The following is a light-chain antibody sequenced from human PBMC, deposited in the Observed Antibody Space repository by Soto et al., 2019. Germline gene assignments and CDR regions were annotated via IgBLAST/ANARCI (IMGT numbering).Light chain of an antibody. CDR3: QNYNSAPFT. CDR1: HGISNY. J-gene: IGKJ3*01. CDR2: AAS. Sequence: DIQMTQSPSSLSAYIRDRVTITCRASHGISNYLAWYQQKPGKVPKLLIYAASTLQSGAPSRFSGSGSGTEFTLTINSLQPEEVAIYYCQNYNSAPFTFGPGTKVDIK. V-gene: IGKV1-27*01.